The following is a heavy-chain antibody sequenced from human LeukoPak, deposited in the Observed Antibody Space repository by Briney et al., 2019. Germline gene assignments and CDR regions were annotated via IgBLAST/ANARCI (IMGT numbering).Heavy chain of an antibody. J-gene: IGHJ5*02. D-gene: IGHD6-13*01. CDR3: ARQAYSSNLGWFDP. CDR1: GGSISSSTYY. V-gene: IGHV4-39*01. Sequence: TSETLSLTCSVSGGSISSSTYYWGWIRQPPGKGLEWIGNIYNSGSTYYNPSLKSRVTISVATSTNQFSLKLSSVTAADTAVYYCARQAYSSNLGWFDPWGQGTLVTVSS. CDR2: IYNSGST.